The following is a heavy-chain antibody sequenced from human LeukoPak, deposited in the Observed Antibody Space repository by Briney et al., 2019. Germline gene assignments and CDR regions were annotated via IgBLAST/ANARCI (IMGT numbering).Heavy chain of an antibody. CDR1: GFTFSSYL. V-gene: IGHV3-74*01. CDR3: ASGGQLGD. Sequence: GGSLRLSCAASGFTFSSYLMRWLRPAAGKGLVWVSRINNDGSSTSYADSVKGRFTISRDNAKNMLYLQMDSLRVEDTAVYYCASGGQLGDWGQGTLVIVSS. D-gene: IGHD7-27*01. J-gene: IGHJ4*02. CDR2: INNDGSST.